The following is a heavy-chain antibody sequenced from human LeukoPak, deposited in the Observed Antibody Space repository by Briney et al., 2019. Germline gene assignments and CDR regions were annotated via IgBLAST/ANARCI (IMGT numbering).Heavy chain of an antibody. Sequence: GGSLRLSCAASGFXFSSYWIXWXXXVPXXXXXXXXXIXGXGRTXTYADXVKGRFTISRDNAKNTLYLQMNSLRAEDTAVYYCARDNGENYHTAFDYWGQGTLVTVSS. V-gene: IGHV3-74*01. CDR2: IXGXGRTX. CDR1: GFXFSSYW. CDR3: ARDNGENYHTAFDY. J-gene: IGHJ4*02. D-gene: IGHD2-8*01.